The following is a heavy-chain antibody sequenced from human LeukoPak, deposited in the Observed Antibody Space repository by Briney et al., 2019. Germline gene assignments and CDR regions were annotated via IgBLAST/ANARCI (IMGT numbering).Heavy chain of an antibody. J-gene: IGHJ4*02. D-gene: IGHD5-18*01. CDR1: GFTFSSYG. CDR2: IRYDGSNK. CDR3: AKDVGGRDSYGLFDY. Sequence: GGSLRLSCAASGFTFSSYGMHWVRQAPGKGLEWVAFIRYDGSNKYYADSVKGRFTISRDNSKNTLYLQMNSLRAEDTAVYYCAKDVGGRDSYGLFDYWGQGTLVTVSS. V-gene: IGHV3-30*02.